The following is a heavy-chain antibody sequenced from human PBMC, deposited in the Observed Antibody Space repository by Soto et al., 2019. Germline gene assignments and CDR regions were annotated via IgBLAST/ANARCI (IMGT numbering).Heavy chain of an antibody. CDR2: ISSDGSNK. Sequence: PGGSLRLSCAASGFTFSIYAMHWVRQAPGKGLEWVALISSDGSNKYYADSVKGRFTISRDNSKNTLYLQMNSLRAEDTAVYYCSRAQDFGDYSYYYYGVDVWGQGTTVTVSS. D-gene: IGHD4-17*01. V-gene: IGHV3-30-3*01. J-gene: IGHJ6*02. CDR3: SRAQDFGDYSYYYYGVDV. CDR1: GFTFSIYA.